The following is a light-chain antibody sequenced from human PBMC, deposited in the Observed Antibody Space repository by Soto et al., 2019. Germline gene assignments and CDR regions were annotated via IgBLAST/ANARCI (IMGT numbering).Light chain of an antibody. Sequence: EIVLTQSPGTLSLSPGERATLSCRASHSVSSSYLAWYQQKPGQAPRLLIYGASSRATGIPDRFSGSGSGTDFTLTISRLEPEDFAVYYCQQYGSSPPYTFGQGTNLEIQ. J-gene: IGKJ2*01. CDR3: QQYGSSPPYT. CDR1: HSVSSSY. CDR2: GAS. V-gene: IGKV3-20*01.